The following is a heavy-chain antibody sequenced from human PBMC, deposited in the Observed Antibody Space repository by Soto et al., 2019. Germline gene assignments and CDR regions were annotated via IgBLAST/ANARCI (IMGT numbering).Heavy chain of an antibody. CDR2: FDPEGGEA. D-gene: IGHD3-22*01. CDR1: GHTLTEFS. V-gene: IGHV1-24*01. J-gene: IGHJ4*02. CDR3: ATDGGGISYYYDSSGYYY. Sequence: ASVKVSCKISGHTLTEFSIHWVRQAPGKGLEWMGGFDPEGGEAIYAQKWHGRVTVTEDTVTDTAYMELSSLRSEDTAVYYCATDGGGISYYYDSSGYYYWGQGTLVTVSS.